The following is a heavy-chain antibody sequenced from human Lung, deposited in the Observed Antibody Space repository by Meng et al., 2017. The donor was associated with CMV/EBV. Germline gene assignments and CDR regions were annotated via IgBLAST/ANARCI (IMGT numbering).Heavy chain of an antibody. CDR2: TYYRSRWYN. CDR3: VRDDGMGLDAFDI. J-gene: IGHJ3*02. D-gene: IGHD3-16*01. CDR1: GDSVSSNSAA. Sequence: SQXXXLTXAISGDSVSSNSAAWNWIRQSPSRGLEWLGRTYYRSRWYNDYAPSVKSRITINPDTSKNQFSLQLHSVTPEDTAVYYCVRDDGMGLDAFDIWCQGTLVTVSS. V-gene: IGHV6-1*01.